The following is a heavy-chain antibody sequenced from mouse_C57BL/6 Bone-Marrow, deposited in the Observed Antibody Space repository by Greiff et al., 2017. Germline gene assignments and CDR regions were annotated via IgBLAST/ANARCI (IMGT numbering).Heavy chain of an antibody. J-gene: IGHJ3*01. CDR2: IDPNSGGT. CDR3: ARSEDYYGSSGFAY. V-gene: IGHV1-72*01. Sequence: VQLQQPGAELVKPGASVKLSCKASGYTFTSYWMHWVKQRPGGGLEWIGRIDPNSGGTKYNEKFKSKATLTVDKPSSTAYMQLSSLTSEDSAVYYCARSEDYYGSSGFAYWGQGTLVTVSA. D-gene: IGHD1-1*01. CDR1: GYTFTSYW.